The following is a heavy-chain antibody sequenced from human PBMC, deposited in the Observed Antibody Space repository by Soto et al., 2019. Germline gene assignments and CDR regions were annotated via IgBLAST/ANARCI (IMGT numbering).Heavy chain of an antibody. J-gene: IGHJ4*02. CDR2: ISDYHGNT. CDR3: ERDTGYDRYSCLDPLDY. D-gene: IGHD5-12*01. V-gene: IGHV1-18*04. CDR1: GYPFTSYG. Sequence: DSAKVSCKASGYPFTSYGISWVRQAPGQGLEWMGWISDYHGNTNYAQKLTGRVTMTTDTPTSTAYMELRSLRSDDTAAHYCERDTGYDRYSCLDPLDYWGQGTLVTVYS.